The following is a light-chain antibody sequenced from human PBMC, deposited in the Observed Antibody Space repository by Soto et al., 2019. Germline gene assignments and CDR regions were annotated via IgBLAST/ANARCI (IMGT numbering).Light chain of an antibody. Sequence: QMTQSPSSLSASVGDRVTITCQASQDIAKNLNWYQQKPGKAPKLLIYDASSLQTGVPSRFSGSGSATHFTFSISILQSEDIATYYCQQYDNLLPITFGQGTRLEIK. CDR3: QQYDNLLPIT. J-gene: IGKJ5*01. V-gene: IGKV1-33*01. CDR2: DAS. CDR1: QDIAKN.